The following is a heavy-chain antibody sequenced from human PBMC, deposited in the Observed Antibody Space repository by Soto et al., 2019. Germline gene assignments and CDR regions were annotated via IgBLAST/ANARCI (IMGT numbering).Heavy chain of an antibody. CDR2: ISGSVGST. CDR1: GFIFSDHG. V-gene: IGHV3-23*01. CDR3: ARDRTIASRTFDS. D-gene: IGHD6-6*01. J-gene: IGHJ4*02. Sequence: EVQLLQSGGGFVQPGGSLRLSCTASGFIFSDHGMHWVRQVPGKGLEWVASISGSVGSTFYADSVKGRFTISRDNYLNTLDLQLNSLRAEDTAVYYCARDRTIASRTFDSWGQGALVTVSS.